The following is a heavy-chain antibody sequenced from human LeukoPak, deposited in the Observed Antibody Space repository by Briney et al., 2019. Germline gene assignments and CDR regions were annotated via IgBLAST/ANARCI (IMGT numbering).Heavy chain of an antibody. CDR3: AKDSSGYYWDY. Sequence: PGGSLRLSCVVSGFTFDAYAMHWVRQAPGKGLEWVSLISWDGGSTYYADSVKGRFTISRDNSKNSLYLQMNSLRAEDTALYYCAKDSSGYYWDYWGQGTLVTVSS. D-gene: IGHD3-22*01. CDR2: ISWDGGST. V-gene: IGHV3-43D*03. J-gene: IGHJ4*02. CDR1: GFTFDAYA.